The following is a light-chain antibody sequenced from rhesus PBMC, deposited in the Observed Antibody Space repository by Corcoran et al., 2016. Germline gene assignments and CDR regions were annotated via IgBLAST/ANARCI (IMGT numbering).Light chain of an antibody. Sequence: EIVMTQSPATLSLSPGERATLSCRASQSVSSYVAWYQQKPEQAPRLLIYGASRRATGIPDRFRGSGSGTDFTLSISSLETGDVGVYYCQQYNNWKTFGQGTKVEIK. CDR2: GAS. CDR3: QQYNNWKT. CDR1: QSVSSY. V-gene: IGKV3S9*01. J-gene: IGKJ1*01.